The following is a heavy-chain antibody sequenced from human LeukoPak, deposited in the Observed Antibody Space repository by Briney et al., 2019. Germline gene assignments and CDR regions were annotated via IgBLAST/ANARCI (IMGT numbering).Heavy chain of an antibody. V-gene: IGHV5-51*01. CDR3: ARGAVVLGYCSGGSCYTSKNFDY. J-gene: IGHJ4*02. Sequence: GESLKISCKGSGYDFSSDWIAWVRQMPGKGLEWMGIIYPGDSETRYSPSFQGQVTISADKSISTAYLQWSSLKASDTAMYYCARGAVVLGYCSGGSCYTSKNFDYWGQGTLVTVSS. D-gene: IGHD2-15*01. CDR2: IYPGDSET. CDR1: GYDFSSDW.